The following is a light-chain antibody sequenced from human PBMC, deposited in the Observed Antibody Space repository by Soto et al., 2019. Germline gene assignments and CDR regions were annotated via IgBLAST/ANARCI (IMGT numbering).Light chain of an antibody. V-gene: IGKV3-20*01. Sequence: EIVLTQSPGTLSLSPGERATLSCRASQSVSSSYLAWYQQKPGQAPRLLIYGASSRATCILDRFSGSGSGKDFTLTIRRLEQEDFAVYYCQQHGNSPLTFGGGTKVEIK. CDR1: QSVSSSY. CDR3: QQHGNSPLT. CDR2: GAS. J-gene: IGKJ4*01.